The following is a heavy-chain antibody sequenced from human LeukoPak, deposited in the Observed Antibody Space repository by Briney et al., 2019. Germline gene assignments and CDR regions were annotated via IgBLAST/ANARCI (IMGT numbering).Heavy chain of an antibody. D-gene: IGHD4-17*01. CDR3: AKEADYGDYGDWYFDL. CDR1: GFSFSRYG. Sequence: GRSLRLSCAASGFSFSRYGMHWVRQAPGKGLVWVAVISYDGSNKHYADSVKGRFTISRYNSKNTLYLQMNSLRAEDTAVYYCAKEADYGDYGDWYFDLWGRGTLVTVSS. CDR2: ISYDGSNK. J-gene: IGHJ2*01. V-gene: IGHV3-30*18.